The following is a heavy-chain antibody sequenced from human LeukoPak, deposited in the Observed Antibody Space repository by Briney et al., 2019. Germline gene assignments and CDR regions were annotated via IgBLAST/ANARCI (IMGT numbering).Heavy chain of an antibody. Sequence: ASVKVSCKASGGTFSSYAISWVRQAPGQGLEWMGRINPNSGGTNYAQKFQGRVTMTRDTSISTAYMELSRLRSDDTAVYYCARERAAGMKEFDYWGQGTLVTVSS. J-gene: IGHJ4*02. D-gene: IGHD6-13*01. CDR3: ARERAAGMKEFDY. V-gene: IGHV1-2*06. CDR2: INPNSGGT. CDR1: GGTFSSYA.